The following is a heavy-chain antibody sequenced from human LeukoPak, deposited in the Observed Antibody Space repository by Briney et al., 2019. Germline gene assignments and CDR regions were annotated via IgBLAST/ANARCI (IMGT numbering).Heavy chain of an antibody. CDR1: GGSISSGSYY. D-gene: IGHD1-1*01. V-gene: IGHV4-61*01. CDR3: ARDPVQRPLDY. J-gene: IGHJ4*02. Sequence: PSETLSLTCTVSGGSISSGSYYWSWIRQPPGKGLEWIGYIYYSGSTNYNPSLKSRVTISVDTSKNQFSLKLSSVTAADTAVYYCARDPVQRPLDYWGQGTLVTVSS. CDR2: IYYSGST.